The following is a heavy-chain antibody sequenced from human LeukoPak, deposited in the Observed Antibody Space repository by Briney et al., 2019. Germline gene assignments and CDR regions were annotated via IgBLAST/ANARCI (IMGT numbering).Heavy chain of an antibody. J-gene: IGHJ4*02. V-gene: IGHV3-48*03. Sequence: GGSLRLSCAASGFTFSSYEMNWVRQAPGKGLEWVSYITSGSTIYYADSVKGRFTISRDNAKNSLYLQMNSLRAEDTAVYYCARAAYYDSSGYLGYWGQGTLVTVSS. CDR3: ARAAYYDSSGYLGY. CDR2: ITSGSTI. CDR1: GFTFSSYE. D-gene: IGHD3-22*01.